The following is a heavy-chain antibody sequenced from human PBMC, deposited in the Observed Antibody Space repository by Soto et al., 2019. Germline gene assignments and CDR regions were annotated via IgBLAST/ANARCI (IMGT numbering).Heavy chain of an antibody. CDR3: AKQANSGYDYSTGFDY. CDR1: GFTFSSYA. CDR2: ISGSGGST. Sequence: GGSLRLSCAASGFTFSSYAMSWVRQAPGKGLEWVSAISGSGGSTYYADSVKGRFTISRDNSENTLYLQMNSLRAEDTAVYYCAKQANSGYDYSTGFDYWGQGTLVTVSS. J-gene: IGHJ4*02. V-gene: IGHV3-23*01. D-gene: IGHD5-12*01.